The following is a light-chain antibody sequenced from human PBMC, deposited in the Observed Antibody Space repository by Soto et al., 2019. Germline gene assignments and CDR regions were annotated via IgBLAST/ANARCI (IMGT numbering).Light chain of an antibody. J-gene: IGKJ1*01. CDR2: DAS. CDR1: QSVSSY. V-gene: IGKV3-11*01. Sequence: EIVLTQSPATLSLSPGERATLSCRASQSVSSYLAWYQQKPGQAPRLLIYDASNRAPGIPARFSGSGSGTDFTLTISSLEPEDFSVYYCQQRRTFGQGTKVEIK. CDR3: QQRRT.